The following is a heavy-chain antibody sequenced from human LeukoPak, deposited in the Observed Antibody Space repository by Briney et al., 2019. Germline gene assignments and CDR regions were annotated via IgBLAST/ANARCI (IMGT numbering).Heavy chain of an antibody. CDR3: ARDYYDSSNNAFDI. Sequence: ASVKVSCMASGYTFTSYGISWVRQAPGQGLEWMGWISAYNGNTNYAQKLQGRVTMTTDTSTSTAYMELRSLRSDDTAVYYCARDYYDSSNNAFDIWGQGTMVTVSS. D-gene: IGHD3-22*01. V-gene: IGHV1-18*01. CDR2: ISAYNGNT. J-gene: IGHJ3*02. CDR1: GYTFTSYG.